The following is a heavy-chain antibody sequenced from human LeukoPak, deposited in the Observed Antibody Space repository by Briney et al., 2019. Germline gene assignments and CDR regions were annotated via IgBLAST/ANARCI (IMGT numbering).Heavy chain of an antibody. D-gene: IGHD3-3*01. J-gene: IGHJ4*02. V-gene: IGHV3-7*01. CDR3: ARGGDFWSGYYAFDY. CDR2: IKQDGSEK. CDR1: GFTFSSYW. Sequence: GGSLRLSCAASGFTFSSYWMSWVRQAPGKGLEWVANIKQDGSEKYYVDSVKGRFTISRDNAKNSLYLQTNSLRAEDTAVYYCARGGDFWSGYYAFDYWGQGTLVTVSS.